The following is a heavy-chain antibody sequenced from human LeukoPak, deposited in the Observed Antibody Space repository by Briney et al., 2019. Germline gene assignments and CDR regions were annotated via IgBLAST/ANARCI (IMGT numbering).Heavy chain of an antibody. CDR3: ARALGYCSGGSCTRGYNWFDP. V-gene: IGHV4-39*01. Sequence: KASETLSLTCAVSGGSISSSNWWSWVRQPPGKGLAWIGSIYYGGSTYYNPSLKSRVTISVDTSMNQFSLKLSFVTTADTAVYYCARALGYCSGGSCTRGYNWFDPWGQGTLVTVPS. CDR2: IYYGGST. CDR1: GGSISSSNW. D-gene: IGHD2-15*01. J-gene: IGHJ5*02.